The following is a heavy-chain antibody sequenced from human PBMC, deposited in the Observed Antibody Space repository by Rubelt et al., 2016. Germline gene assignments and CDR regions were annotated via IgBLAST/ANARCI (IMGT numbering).Heavy chain of an antibody. J-gene: IGHJ4*02. D-gene: IGHD1-26*01. CDR2: INQDGSEK. V-gene: IGHV3-7*03. Sequence: AVSGFTFGDYGMHWVRQAPGKELEWVANINQDGSEKKYVDSVKGRFTISRDNAKNSLFLQMSSLRAEDTAIYYCAKDSRDSGSYSDYWGQGTLVTVSS. CDR1: GFTFGDYG. CDR3: AKDSRDSGSYSDY.